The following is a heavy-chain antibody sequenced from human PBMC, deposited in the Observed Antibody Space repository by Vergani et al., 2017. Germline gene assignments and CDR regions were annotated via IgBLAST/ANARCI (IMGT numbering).Heavy chain of an antibody. D-gene: IGHD4-23*01. J-gene: IGHJ6*03. CDR2: ISWNSGSI. Sequence: EVQLVESGGGLVQPGGSLRLSCAASGFTFDDYAMHWVREAPGKGLEWVSGISWNSGSIGYADSVKGRFTISRDNAKNPLYLQMNSLRAEDTALYYCASGGNHYYYCYKDVWGKGTTVTVSS. V-gene: IGHV3-9*01. CDR3: ASGGNHYYYCYKDV. CDR1: GFTFDDYA.